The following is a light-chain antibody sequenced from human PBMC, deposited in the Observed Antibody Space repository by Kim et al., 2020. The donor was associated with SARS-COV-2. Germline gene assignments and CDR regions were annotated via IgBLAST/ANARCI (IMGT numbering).Light chain of an antibody. Sequence: SYELTQPPSVSVSPGQTASITCSGDNLGDKYVCWYQQKPGQSPVLVIYQDKKRPSGIPERFSGSNSGNTATLTIGGTQAMDEADYYCQAWDSSLLMFGGGTQLTVL. V-gene: IGLV3-1*01. J-gene: IGLJ3*02. CDR2: QDK. CDR1: NLGDKY. CDR3: QAWDSSLLM.